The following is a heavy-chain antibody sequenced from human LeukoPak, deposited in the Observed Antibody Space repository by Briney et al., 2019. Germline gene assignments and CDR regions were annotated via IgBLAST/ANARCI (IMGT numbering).Heavy chain of an antibody. CDR1: GFTFSSYA. CDR3: ANDLGWIQLNLG. CDR2: ISGSGGNT. J-gene: IGHJ4*02. Sequence: PGGSLRLSCAASGFTFSSYAMSWVRQAPGKGLQWVSAISGSGGNTFYADFVKGRFTISRDNSRNTVYLQMNSLRAEDTAVYYCANDLGWIQLNLGRGQGTLVTVSS. V-gene: IGHV3-23*01. D-gene: IGHD5-18*01.